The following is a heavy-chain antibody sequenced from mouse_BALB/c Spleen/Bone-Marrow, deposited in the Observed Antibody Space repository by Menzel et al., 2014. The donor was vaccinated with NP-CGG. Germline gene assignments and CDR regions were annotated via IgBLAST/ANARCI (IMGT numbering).Heavy chain of an antibody. CDR2: IFPSETYT. Sequence: VQLQQSGAELVRPAASVKLSCKASGYTFTSYWINWVKQRPGQGLEWIGNIFPSETYTNYNQKFKDKATLTVDKSSSTAYMQLSSTTSEDSAVYYCTRDNWDYWGQGTTLTVSS. CDR1: GYTFTSYW. V-gene: IGHV1-69*02. J-gene: IGHJ2*01. CDR3: TRDNWDY. D-gene: IGHD4-1*01.